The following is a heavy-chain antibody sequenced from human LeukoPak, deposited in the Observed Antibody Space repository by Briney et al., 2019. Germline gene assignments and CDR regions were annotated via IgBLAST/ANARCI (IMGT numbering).Heavy chain of an antibody. J-gene: IGHJ4*02. Sequence: SETLSLTCAVYGRSFSGYYWSWIRQPPGKGLEWIGEINHSGSTNYNPSLKSRVTISVGTSKNQFSLKLSSVTAADTAVYYCATSRGLNRAAAVHWGQGTLVTVSS. D-gene: IGHD6-13*01. V-gene: IGHV4-34*01. CDR3: ATSRGLNRAAAVH. CDR1: GRSFSGYY. CDR2: INHSGST.